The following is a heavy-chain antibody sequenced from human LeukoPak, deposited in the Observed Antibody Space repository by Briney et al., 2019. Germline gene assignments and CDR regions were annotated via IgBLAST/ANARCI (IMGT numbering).Heavy chain of an antibody. D-gene: IGHD3-9*01. CDR3: ARGGLRYFDWLRFDY. V-gene: IGHV3-53*01. CDR2: IYSGGST. Sequence: GGSLRLSCAASGFTVSSNYMSWVRQAPGKGLEWVSVIYSGGSTYYADSVKGRFTISRDNSKNMLYLQMNSLRAEDTAVYYCARGGLRYFDWLRFDYWGQGTPVTVSS. CDR1: GFTVSSNY. J-gene: IGHJ4*02.